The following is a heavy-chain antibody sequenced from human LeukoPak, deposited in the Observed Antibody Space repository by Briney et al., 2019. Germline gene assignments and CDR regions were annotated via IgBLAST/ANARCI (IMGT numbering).Heavy chain of an antibody. V-gene: IGHV4-59*01. CDR1: GGSISSYY. J-gene: IGHJ4*02. Sequence: SETLSLTCTVSGGSISSYYWSWIRQPPGKGLEWIGYIYYSGSTNYNPSLKSRVTISVDTSKNQFSLKLSSVTAADTAVYYCARDQYSSGWYSPFDYWGQRTLVTVSS. CDR2: IYYSGST. D-gene: IGHD6-19*01. CDR3: ARDQYSSGWYSPFDY.